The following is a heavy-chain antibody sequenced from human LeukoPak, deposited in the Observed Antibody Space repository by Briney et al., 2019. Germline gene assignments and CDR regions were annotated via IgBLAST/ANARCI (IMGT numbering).Heavy chain of an antibody. J-gene: IGHJ4*02. Sequence: GGSLRLSCAASGFTVSGNYMSWVRQAPGKRLEWVSLIYSAGTTYYADSVKGRFTISRDNSKNTLHLQLNRVRAEDTAVYYCARVSGSGTYFDYWGQGTLVTVSS. CDR1: GFTVSGNY. D-gene: IGHD3-10*01. V-gene: IGHV3-53*01. CDR2: IYSAGTT. CDR3: ARVSGSGTYFDY.